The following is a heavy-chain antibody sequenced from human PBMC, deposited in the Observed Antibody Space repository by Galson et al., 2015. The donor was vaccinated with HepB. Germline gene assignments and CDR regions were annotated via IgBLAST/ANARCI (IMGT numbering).Heavy chain of an antibody. CDR3: ARGNYNWNSFVYYYYMDV. D-gene: IGHD1-7*01. CDR2: ISAYNGNT. Sequence: SVKVSCKASGYTFTSYGISWVRQAPGQGLEWMGWISAYNGNTNYAQKLQGRVTMTTDTSTSTAYMELRSLRSDDTAVYYCARGNYNWNSFVYYYYMDVWGKGTTVTVSS. J-gene: IGHJ6*03. CDR1: GYTFTSYG. V-gene: IGHV1-18*01.